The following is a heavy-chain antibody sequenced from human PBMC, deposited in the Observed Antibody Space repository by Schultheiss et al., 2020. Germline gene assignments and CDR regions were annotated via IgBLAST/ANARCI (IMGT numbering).Heavy chain of an antibody. CDR3: AREGYCTGGDPPNWFDP. CDR2: INPNSGGT. D-gene: IGHD2-8*02. CDR1: GYTFTSYG. Sequence: AAVKVAFKASGYTFTSYGISWVRQAPGQGLEWMGWINPNSGGTNYAQKFQGRVTMTRDTSISTAYMELSRLRSDDTAVYYCAREGYCTGGDPPNWFDPWGQGTLVTVSS. J-gene: IGHJ5*02. V-gene: IGHV1-2*02.